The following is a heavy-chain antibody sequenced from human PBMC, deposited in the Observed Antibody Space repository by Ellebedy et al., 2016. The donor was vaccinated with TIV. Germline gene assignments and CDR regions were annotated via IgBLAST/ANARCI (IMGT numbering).Heavy chain of an antibody. D-gene: IGHD6-13*01. CDR3: ARPFQAYSSSWYFDAFDI. J-gene: IGHJ3*02. Sequence: GESLKISCAASGFTFDDYGMSWVRQAPGKGLEWVSGINCNGCSTGYADSVKGRFTISRDNAKNSLYLQMNSLRAEDTALYYCARPFQAYSSSWYFDAFDIWGQGTMVTVSS. CDR2: INCNGCST. CDR1: GFTFDDYG. V-gene: IGHV3-20*04.